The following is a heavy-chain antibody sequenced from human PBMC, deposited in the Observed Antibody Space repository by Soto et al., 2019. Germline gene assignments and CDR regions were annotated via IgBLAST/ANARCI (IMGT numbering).Heavy chain of an antibody. CDR2: INPNSGGT. Sequence: ASVKVSCKASGYTFTGYYMHWVRQAPGQGLEWMGWINPNSGGTNYAQKFQGWVTMTRDTSISTAYMELSRLRSDDTAVYYCAREEREGIAVAGTFVEDKDRDAFDIWGQGTMVTVSS. J-gene: IGHJ3*02. CDR3: AREEREGIAVAGTFVEDKDRDAFDI. D-gene: IGHD6-19*01. CDR1: GYTFTGYY. V-gene: IGHV1-2*04.